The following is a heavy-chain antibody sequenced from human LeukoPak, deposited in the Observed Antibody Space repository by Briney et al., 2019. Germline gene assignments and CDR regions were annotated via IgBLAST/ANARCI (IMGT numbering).Heavy chain of an antibody. J-gene: IGHJ3*02. CDR1: GISFRSYG. CDR3: ARDPKGGYSYGWGAFDI. D-gene: IGHD5-18*01. CDR2: IWYDASNK. Sequence: PGGSLRLSCAASGISFRSYGMHWVRQAPGKGLEWVTFIWYDASNKYYAESVKGRFTISRDNSKNTLYLKMNSLRTEDTAVYYCARDPKGGYSYGWGAFDIWGHGTMVTVSS. V-gene: IGHV3-30*02.